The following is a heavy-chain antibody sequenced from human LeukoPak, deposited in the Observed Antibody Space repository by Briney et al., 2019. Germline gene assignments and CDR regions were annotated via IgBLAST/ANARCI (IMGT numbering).Heavy chain of an antibody. Sequence: GESLKISCKGSGYSFTSYWIGWVRQMPGKGLEWMGIIYPGDSDTRYSPSFQGQVTISADKSISTAYLQWSSLKASDTAMYYCAIVVPAAMLAPNWFDPWGQGTLVTVSS. CDR1: GYSFTSYW. V-gene: IGHV5-51*01. J-gene: IGHJ5*02. CDR2: IYPGDSDT. CDR3: AIVVPAAMLAPNWFDP. D-gene: IGHD2-2*01.